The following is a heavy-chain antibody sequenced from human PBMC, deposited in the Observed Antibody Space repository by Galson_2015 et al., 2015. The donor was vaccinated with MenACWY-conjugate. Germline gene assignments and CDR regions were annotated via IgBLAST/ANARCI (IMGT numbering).Heavy chain of an antibody. Sequence: QSGAEVKKPGESLKISCTGTGSSFTHYWIAWVRQMPGKGLEWMGLIDPVDSNTRYSPSFQGQVTISADKSISTAYLQWTSLRASDTAMYYCARHPPGGRGMDVWGQGTTGTVSS. CDR1: GSSFTHYW. CDR2: IDPVDSNT. CDR3: ARHPPGGRGMDV. J-gene: IGHJ6*02. D-gene: IGHD1-26*01. V-gene: IGHV5-51*01.